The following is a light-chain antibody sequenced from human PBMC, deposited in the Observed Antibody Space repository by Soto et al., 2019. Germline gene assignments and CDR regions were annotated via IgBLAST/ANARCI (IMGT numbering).Light chain of an antibody. CDR2: DAS. CDR3: QQSETYPLT. Sequence: DIQMTQSPSTLSASVGDRVTITCRASQTISTWLAWYQHKPGKAPNILIYDASTLMSGVPSRFSGSGSGTEFTLTISRLQPGDFATYYCQQSETYPLTFGQGTRVEIK. V-gene: IGKV1-5*01. CDR1: QTISTW. J-gene: IGKJ5*01.